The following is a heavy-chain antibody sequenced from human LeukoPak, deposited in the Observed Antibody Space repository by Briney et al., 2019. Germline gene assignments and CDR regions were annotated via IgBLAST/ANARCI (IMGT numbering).Heavy chain of an antibody. J-gene: IGHJ3*02. CDR3: ARDCPGYYDSSGFCPNDAFDI. Sequence: PGRSLRLSCAASGFTFSSYTMHWVRQAPGKGLEWVAVISYDGSNKYYADSVKGRFTISRDNSKNTLYLQMNSLRAEDTAVYYCARDCPGYYDSSGFCPNDAFDIWGQGTMVTVSS. D-gene: IGHD3-22*01. CDR1: GFTFSSYT. V-gene: IGHV3-30-3*01. CDR2: ISYDGSNK.